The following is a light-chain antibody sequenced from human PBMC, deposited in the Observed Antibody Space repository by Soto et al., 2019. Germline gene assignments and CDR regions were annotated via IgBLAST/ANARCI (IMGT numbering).Light chain of an antibody. J-gene: IGLJ3*02. Sequence: QSALTQPASVSGSPGQSITISCSGTSSDIGGYNYVSWYQQHPGKAPKVMIYEVSNRPSGVSNRFSGSKSGNTASLTISGLQAEDEADYYCSSYTSSSTVMFGGGTKLTVL. CDR2: EVS. CDR3: SSYTSSSTVM. V-gene: IGLV2-14*01. CDR1: SSDIGGYNY.